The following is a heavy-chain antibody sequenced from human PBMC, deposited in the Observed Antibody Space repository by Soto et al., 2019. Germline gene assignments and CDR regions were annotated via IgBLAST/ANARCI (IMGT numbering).Heavy chain of an antibody. Sequence: QVQLVQSGAEVKKPGSSVKVSCKASGGTFSSYAISWVRQAPGQGLEWMGGIIPIFGTANYAQQFQGRVTITADESTSTAYMELSRLRSEDTAVYYCARGIAAAGTEYYGMDVWGQGTTVTVSS. V-gene: IGHV1-69*01. CDR2: IIPIFGTA. CDR1: GGTFSSYA. J-gene: IGHJ6*02. D-gene: IGHD6-13*01. CDR3: ARGIAAAGTEYYGMDV.